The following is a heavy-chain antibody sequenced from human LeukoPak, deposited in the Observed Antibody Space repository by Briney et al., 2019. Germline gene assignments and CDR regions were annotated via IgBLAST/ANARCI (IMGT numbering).Heavy chain of an antibody. CDR2: IYSSGST. CDR3: SRFLIWVFDN. J-gene: IGHJ4*02. Sequence: PSETLSLTCAVSGDSISSATHYWSWIRQPAGKGLEWIGRIYSSGSTNYNPSLKSRVSISVDTSKNQFSLKLSSVTAADTAVYYYSRFLIWVFDNWGQGTPVTVSS. CDR1: GDSISSATHY. D-gene: IGHD2-8*01. V-gene: IGHV4-61*02.